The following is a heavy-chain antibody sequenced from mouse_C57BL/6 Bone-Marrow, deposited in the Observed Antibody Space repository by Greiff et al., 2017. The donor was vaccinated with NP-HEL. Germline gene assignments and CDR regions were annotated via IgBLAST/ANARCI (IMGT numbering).Heavy chain of an antibody. CDR1: GYTFTSYW. Sequence: QVQLQQPGAELVKPGASVKLSCKASGYTFTSYWMQWVKQRPGQGLEWIGEIDPSDSYTNYNQKFKGKATLTVDTSSSTAYMQLSSLTSEDSAVYYCARLSYEGDYWGQGTSVTVSS. D-gene: IGHD2-3*01. V-gene: IGHV1-50*01. CDR2: IDPSDSYT. CDR3: ARLSYEGDY. J-gene: IGHJ4*01.